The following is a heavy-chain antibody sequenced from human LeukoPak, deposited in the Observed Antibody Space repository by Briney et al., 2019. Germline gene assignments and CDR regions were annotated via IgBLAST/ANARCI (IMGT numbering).Heavy chain of an antibody. CDR2: INPNSGGT. CDR3: ASGVILWFGELSTYFDY. J-gene: IGHJ4*02. V-gene: IGHV1-2*02. Sequence: ASVKVSCKASGYTFTGYYMHWVRQAPGQGLEWMGWINPNSGGTNYAQKFQGRVTMTRDTSISTAYMELSSLRSEDTAVYYCASGVILWFGELSTYFDYWGQGTLVTVSS. CDR1: GYTFTGYY. D-gene: IGHD3-10*01.